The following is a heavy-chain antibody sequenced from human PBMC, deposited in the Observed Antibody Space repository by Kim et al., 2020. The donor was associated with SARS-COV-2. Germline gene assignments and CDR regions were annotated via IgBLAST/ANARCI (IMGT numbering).Heavy chain of an antibody. D-gene: IGHD6-13*01. Sequence: GGSLRLSCAASGFTFSSYDMHWVRQATGKGLEWVSAIGTAGDTYYPGSVKGRFTISRENAKNSLYLQMNSLRAGDTAVYYCARGPAADLGFDPWGQGTLVTVSS. J-gene: IGHJ5*02. V-gene: IGHV3-13*04. CDR1: GFTFSSYD. CDR3: ARGPAADLGFDP. CDR2: IGTAGDT.